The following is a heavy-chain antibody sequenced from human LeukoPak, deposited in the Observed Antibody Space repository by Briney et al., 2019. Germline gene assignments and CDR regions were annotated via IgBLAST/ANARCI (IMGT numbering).Heavy chain of an antibody. CDR3: ARDHAGDMDFDY. Sequence: PSETLSLTCTVSGGSVGSGNYYWSWIRQPPGKRLEWIGYVYYSGNTNYNPSLKSRVTISIDTSKNQFSLKLSSVTAADTAVYYCARDHAGDMDFDYWGQGTLVTVSS. V-gene: IGHV4-61*01. J-gene: IGHJ4*02. CDR1: GGSVGSGNYY. D-gene: IGHD1-14*01. CDR2: VYYSGNT.